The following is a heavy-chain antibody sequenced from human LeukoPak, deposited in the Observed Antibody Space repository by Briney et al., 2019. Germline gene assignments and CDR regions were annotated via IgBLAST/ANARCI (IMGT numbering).Heavy chain of an antibody. CDR3: ARGPLSLTYYYDSSGFDY. J-gene: IGHJ4*02. CDR2: IYYSGST. V-gene: IGHV4-39*01. CDR1: GGSISSSSYY. Sequence: SETLSLTCTVSGGSISSSSYYWGWIRQPPGKGLEWIGSIYYSGSTYYNSSLKSRVTISVDTSKNQFSLKLSSVTAADTAVYYCARGPLSLTYYYDSSGFDYWGQGTLVTVSS. D-gene: IGHD3-22*01.